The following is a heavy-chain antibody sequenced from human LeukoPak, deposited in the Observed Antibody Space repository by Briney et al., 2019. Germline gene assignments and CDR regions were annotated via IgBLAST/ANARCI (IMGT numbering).Heavy chain of an antibody. CDR1: GFTFNSYG. Sequence: GGSLRLSCAASGFTFNSYGMHWVRQAPGKGLEWVTFIRYDGSNKFYADSVKGRFTISRDDSKNTLYLQMNSLRAEDTAVYYCARESESYDSSGSTFHYWGQGTLVTVSS. CDR3: ARESESYDSSGSTFHY. CDR2: IRYDGSNK. V-gene: IGHV3-30*02. J-gene: IGHJ4*02. D-gene: IGHD3-22*01.